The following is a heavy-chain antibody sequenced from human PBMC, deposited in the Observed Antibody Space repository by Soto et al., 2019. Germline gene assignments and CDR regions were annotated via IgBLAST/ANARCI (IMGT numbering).Heavy chain of an antibody. J-gene: IGHJ4*02. CDR3: ARHVGATSFDY. V-gene: IGHV1-69*02. CDR1: GGTFSSYT. D-gene: IGHD1-26*01. Sequence: QVQLVQSGAEVKKPGSSVKVSCKASGGTFSSYTISWVRQAPGQGLEWMGRISPILGIANYAQRFQGRVTITADKATSTAYMELSSLRSEDTVVYYCARHVGATSFDYWGQGTLVTVSS. CDR2: ISPILGIA.